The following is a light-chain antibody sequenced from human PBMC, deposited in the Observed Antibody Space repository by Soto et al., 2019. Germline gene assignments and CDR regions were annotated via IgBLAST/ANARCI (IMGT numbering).Light chain of an antibody. CDR1: QSVSSNY. CDR3: QQYGSSPPLT. J-gene: IGKJ4*01. V-gene: IGKV3-20*01. CDR2: GAS. Sequence: EIVLTQSPSTLSLSPGERATLSCRASQSVSSNYLAWYQQKPGQAPRLLIYGASSRATGIPDRFSGSGSGTDFTLTISRLEPEDFVVYYCQQYGSSPPLTFGGGTKVDIK.